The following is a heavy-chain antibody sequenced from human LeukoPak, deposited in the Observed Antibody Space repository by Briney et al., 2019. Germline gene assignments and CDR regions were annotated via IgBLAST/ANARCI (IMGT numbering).Heavy chain of an antibody. V-gene: IGHV4-61*02. Sequence: PSETLSLTCTVSGGSISSGSYYWSWIRQPAGKGLEWIGRIYTSGSTNYNPSLKSRVTISVDTSKNQFSLKLSSVTAADTAVYYCARGYGGNFREGKYYYYYYYMDVSGKGTTVTVSS. CDR2: IYTSGST. CDR3: ARGYGGNFREGKYYYYYYYMDV. CDR1: GGSISSGSYY. D-gene: IGHD4-23*01. J-gene: IGHJ6*03.